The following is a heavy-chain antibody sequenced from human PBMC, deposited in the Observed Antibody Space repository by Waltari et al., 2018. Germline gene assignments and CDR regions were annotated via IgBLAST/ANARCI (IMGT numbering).Heavy chain of an antibody. CDR3: ARDMAIAAAGTEWFDP. D-gene: IGHD6-13*01. CDR1: GGSISSYY. CDR2: IYYSGST. V-gene: IGHV4-59*01. J-gene: IGHJ5*02. Sequence: QVQLQESGPGLVKPSETLSLTCTVSGGSISSYYWSWIRQPPGKGLEWIGYIYYSGSTNYNPSLKSRVTISVDTSKNQFSLKLSSVTAADTAVYYCARDMAIAAAGTEWFDPWGQGTLVTVSS.